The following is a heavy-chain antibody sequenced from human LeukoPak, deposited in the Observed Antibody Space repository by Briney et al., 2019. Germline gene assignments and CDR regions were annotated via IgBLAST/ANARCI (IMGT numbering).Heavy chain of an antibody. CDR2: ISAYNGNT. J-gene: IGHJ4*02. V-gene: IGHV1-18*01. D-gene: IGHD2-15*01. CDR3: ARDAPRYCSGGSCYGDY. CDR1: GYTFTSYG. Sequence: ASVKVSCKASGYTFTSYGISWVRQAPGQGPEWMGWISAYNGNTNYAQKLQGRVTMTTDTSTSTAYMELRSLRSDDTAVYYCARDAPRYCSGGSCYGDYWGQGTLVTVSS.